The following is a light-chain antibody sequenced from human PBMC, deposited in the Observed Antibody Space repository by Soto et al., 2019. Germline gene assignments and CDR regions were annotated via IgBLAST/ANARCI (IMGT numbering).Light chain of an antibody. CDR1: SSNIRAGYD. CDR2: GNS. CDR3: QSYDSSLRGFYV. V-gene: IGLV1-40*01. J-gene: IGLJ1*01. Sequence: QSVLTQPPSVSGVPGQRVTISCTWSSSNIRAGYDVHWYQQLPGTAPKLLIYGNSNRPSGVPDRFSGSKSGTSASLAITGLQAEDEADYYCQSYDSSLRGFYVFGTGTKVTVL.